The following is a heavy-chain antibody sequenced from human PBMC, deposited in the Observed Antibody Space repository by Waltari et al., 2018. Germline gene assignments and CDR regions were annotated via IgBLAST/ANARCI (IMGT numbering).Heavy chain of an antibody. J-gene: IGHJ4*02. V-gene: IGHV3-23*01. Sequence: DVQLLESGGGFVQPGGSLRLSCAASGFTFGSKYMNWVRPPPGKGLQWVATITTSGVTTYYRDSVKGRFSISRDNSKSTLHLQMNSLRAEDTAVYYCAKGAVTTGFNHWGQGTLVTVSS. CDR1: GFTFGSKY. CDR2: ITTSGVTT. D-gene: IGHD4-4*01. CDR3: AKGAVTTGFNH.